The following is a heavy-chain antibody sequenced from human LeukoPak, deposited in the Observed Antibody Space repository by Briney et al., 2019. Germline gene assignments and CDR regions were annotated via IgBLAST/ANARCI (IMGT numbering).Heavy chain of an antibody. D-gene: IGHD2-8*01. J-gene: IGHJ6*02. CDR2: INPSGGST. CDR3: AREDVVLVDAVRYYYYGMDV. V-gene: IGHV1-46*01. Sequence: VSVKVSRKASGYNFISYYMHWVRQAPGQGLEWKGIINPSGGSTSYAQKFQDRVTMTRDTSTSTVYMELSSLKSEDTAVYYCAREDVVLVDAVRYYYYGMDVWGQGTTVTVSS. CDR1: GYNFISYY.